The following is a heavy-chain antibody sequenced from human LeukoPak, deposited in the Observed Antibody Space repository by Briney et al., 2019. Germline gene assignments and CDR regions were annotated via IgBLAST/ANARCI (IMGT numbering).Heavy chain of an antibody. Sequence: GASVKVSCKASGYTFTSYDINWVRQATGQGLEWMGWMNPNMGNTGYAQKFQGRVTITRNTSISTAYMELSSLRSEDTAVYYCAREIRSSFDYWGQGTLVTVSS. CDR2: MNPNMGNT. CDR1: GYTFTSYD. CDR3: AREIRSSFDY. J-gene: IGHJ4*02. V-gene: IGHV1-8*03. D-gene: IGHD4-17*01.